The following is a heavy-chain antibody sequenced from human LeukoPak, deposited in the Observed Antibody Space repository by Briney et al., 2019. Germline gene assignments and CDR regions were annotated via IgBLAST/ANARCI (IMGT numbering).Heavy chain of an antibody. D-gene: IGHD6-13*01. J-gene: IGHJ3*02. CDR3: ARVDRRYSSSWYSYAFDI. CDR1: GGSISSYY. Sequence: PSETLSLTCTVSGGSISSYYWSWIRQPAGKGLEWIGRIYTSGSTNYNPSLKSRVTMSVDTSKNQFSLKLSSVTAADTAVYYCARVDRRYSSSWYSYAFDIWGQGTMVTVSS. CDR2: IYTSGST. V-gene: IGHV4-4*07.